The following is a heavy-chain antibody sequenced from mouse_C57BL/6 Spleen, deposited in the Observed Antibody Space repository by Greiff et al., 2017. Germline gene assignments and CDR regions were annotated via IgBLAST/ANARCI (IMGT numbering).Heavy chain of an antibody. V-gene: IGHV1-81*01. D-gene: IGHD1-1*01. J-gene: IGHJ1*03. Sequence: QVQLQQSGAELARPGASVMLSCKASGYTFTSYGISWVKQRTGQGLEWIGEIYPRSGNTYYNEKFKGKATLTADKSSSTAYMELRSLTSEDSAVYFCSSYYYGSSYWYFDVWGTGTTVTVSS. CDR3: SSYYYGSSYWYFDV. CDR1: GYTFTSYG. CDR2: IYPRSGNT.